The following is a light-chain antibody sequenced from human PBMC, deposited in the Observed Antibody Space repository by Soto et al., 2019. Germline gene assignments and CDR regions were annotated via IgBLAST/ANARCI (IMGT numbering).Light chain of an antibody. V-gene: IGLV2-14*01. Sequence: QSALTQPASVSGSPGQSITISCTGTSSDVGGYNYVSWYQQHPGKAPKLMIYDVSNRPSGVSNRFSGSKSVNTASLTISGLQVEDEADYYCNSYTSRSSTTYVFGTGTKVTVL. J-gene: IGLJ1*01. CDR3: NSYTSRSSTTYV. CDR1: SSDVGGYNY. CDR2: DVS.